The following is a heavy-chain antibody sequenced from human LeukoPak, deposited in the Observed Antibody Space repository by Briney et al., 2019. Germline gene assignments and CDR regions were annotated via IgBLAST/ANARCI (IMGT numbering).Heavy chain of an antibody. CDR3: ARDRGGNWIDAFDI. V-gene: IGHV3-33*01. J-gene: IGHJ3*02. Sequence: PGGSLRLSFATSGFIFSSYAMHWVRQAPGKGLGWVAVMYYDGSNEYHADSVKGRFTISRDNSKNTLYLQMNSLRVEDTAVYYCARDRGGNWIDAFDIWGQGAMVTVSS. CDR2: MYYDGSNE. D-gene: IGHD1-1*01. CDR1: GFIFSSYA.